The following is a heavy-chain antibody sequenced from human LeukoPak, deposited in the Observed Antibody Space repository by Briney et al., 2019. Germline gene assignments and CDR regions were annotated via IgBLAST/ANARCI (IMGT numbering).Heavy chain of an antibody. Sequence: SETLSLTCTVSGGSISSGSYYWSWIRQPAGKGLEWIGYIYYSGSTNYNPSLKSRVTISVDTSKNQFSLKLSSVTAADTAVNYCASDSGSCDAFDIWGQGTMVTVSS. V-gene: IGHV4-61*10. D-gene: IGHD1-26*01. J-gene: IGHJ3*02. CDR3: ASDSGSCDAFDI. CDR1: GGSISSGSYY. CDR2: IYYSGST.